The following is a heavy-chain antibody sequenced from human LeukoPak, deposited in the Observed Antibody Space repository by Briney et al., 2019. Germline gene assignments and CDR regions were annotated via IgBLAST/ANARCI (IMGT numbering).Heavy chain of an antibody. D-gene: IGHD5-24*01. J-gene: IGHJ4*02. CDR3: AKGGGYNLDYFDY. Sequence: PGRSLRLSCAASGFTFSSYAMHWVRQAPGKGLEWVAVISYDGSNKYYADSVKGRFTISRDNSKNTLYLQMNSLRAEDTAVYYCAKGGGYNLDYFDYWGQGTLVTVSS. CDR2: ISYDGSNK. CDR1: GFTFSSYA. V-gene: IGHV3-30-3*01.